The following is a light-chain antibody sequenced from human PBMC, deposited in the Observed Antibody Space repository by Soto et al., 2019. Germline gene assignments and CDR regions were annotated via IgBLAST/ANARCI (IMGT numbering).Light chain of an antibody. CDR2: ADT. V-gene: IGLV1-40*01. Sequence: QSELTQPPSVSGAPGQTVTISCTGSSPDLGAGFNVHWYQQFPGTAPKLLIYADTNRPSGVPDRFSASKSDTSASLAITDLHTEDEADYYCQSFDRSLNVLFGGGTKLTVL. J-gene: IGLJ3*02. CDR1: SPDLGAGFN. CDR3: QSFDRSLNVL.